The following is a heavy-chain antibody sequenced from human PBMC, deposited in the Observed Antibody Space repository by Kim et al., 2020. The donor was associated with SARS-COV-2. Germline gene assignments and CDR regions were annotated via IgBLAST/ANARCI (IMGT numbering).Heavy chain of an antibody. CDR2: IKRDGSEK. CDR1: GFTFGNYW. D-gene: IGHD1-26*01. V-gene: IGHV3-7*03. CDR3: ARDSSPAYSGRYFDAFDI. Sequence: GGSLRLSCAASGFTFGNYWMTWVRQPPGKGLEWVANIKRDGSEKSYMDSVKGRFTVSRDNGKSSLYLQMNSLRVDDSAVYYCARDSSPAYSGRYFDAFDIWGQGTVVTVSA. J-gene: IGHJ3*02.